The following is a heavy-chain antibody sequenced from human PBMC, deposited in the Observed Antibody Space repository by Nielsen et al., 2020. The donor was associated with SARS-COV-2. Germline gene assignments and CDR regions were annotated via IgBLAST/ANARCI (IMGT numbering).Heavy chain of an antibody. Sequence: GGSLRLSCAASGFTFSDFAMSWVRQAPGKGLEWLSAIGGSGDSTYYADSVKGRFTISRDNSKITLYLQMNSLRAEDTASYYCAKDCATLPMQSSSTSCSSGGIDYWGQGTLVTVSS. J-gene: IGHJ4*02. CDR3: AKDCATLPMQSSSTSCSSGGIDY. D-gene: IGHD2-2*01. CDR2: IGGSGDST. V-gene: IGHV3-23*01. CDR1: GFTFSDFA.